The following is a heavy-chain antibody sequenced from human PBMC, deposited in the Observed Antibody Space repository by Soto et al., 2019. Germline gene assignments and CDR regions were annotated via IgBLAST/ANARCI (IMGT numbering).Heavy chain of an antibody. CDR2: ISAYNGDT. CDR1: GYTFTSYG. CDR3: ARDSCTHKHMVTWAFDI. V-gene: IGHV1-18*01. Sequence: GQLVQSGAEVKRPGASVKVSCRASGYTFTSYGISWVRQAPGQGLEWMGWISAYNGDTKLSQKFEARVSMTTDTSTNTGYMELRSLRSDATADYYCARDSCTHKHMVTWAFDIWGQGTMVTVSS. J-gene: IGHJ3*02. D-gene: IGHD5-18*01.